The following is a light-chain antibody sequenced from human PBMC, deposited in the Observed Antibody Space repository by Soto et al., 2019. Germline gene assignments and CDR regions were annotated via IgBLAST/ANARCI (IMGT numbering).Light chain of an antibody. CDR3: SAYTSSITLVV. V-gene: IGLV2-14*01. CDR2: EVS. J-gene: IGLJ2*01. Sequence: QSVLTQPASVSGSPGQSITISCTGTSSDVGGYNYVSWYQQHPGKAPKLMIYEVSNRPSGVSNRFSGSKSGNTASLTISGLQAEDAADYYCSAYTSSITLVVFGGGTKLTVL. CDR1: SSDVGGYNY.